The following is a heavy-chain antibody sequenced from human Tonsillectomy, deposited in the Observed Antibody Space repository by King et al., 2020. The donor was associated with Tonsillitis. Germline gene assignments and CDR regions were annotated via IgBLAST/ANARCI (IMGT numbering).Heavy chain of an antibody. D-gene: IGHD6-13*01. CDR3: AKAAGRRTYQYYFDY. CDR1: GYTFSNYA. J-gene: IGHJ4*02. Sequence: VQLVQSGGGLVQPGGSLRLSCAASGYTFSNYAVNWVLQAPGKGLEGVSVVSDDGVATYYAESVRGRFTISRDNSKSALYLLMDSLIAEDKAIYYCAKAAGRRTYQYYFDYWGQGSLVTVSS. CDR2: VSDDGVAT. V-gene: IGHV3-23*04.